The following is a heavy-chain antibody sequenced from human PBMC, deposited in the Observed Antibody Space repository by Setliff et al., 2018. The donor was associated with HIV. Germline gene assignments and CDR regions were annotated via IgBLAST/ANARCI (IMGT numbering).Heavy chain of an antibody. D-gene: IGHD6-13*01. V-gene: IGHV1-69*13. CDR3: ARSSLAAAGLGYMDV. CDR2: IIPIFDTT. Sequence: SVKVSCKASGGIFSRFAFSWVRQAPGQGLEWMGGIIPIFDTTHYAQKFQGRVTITADESTSTAYMELSSLRSEDTAVYYCARSSLAAAGLGYMDVWGKGTTVTVSS. CDR1: GGIFSRFA. J-gene: IGHJ6*03.